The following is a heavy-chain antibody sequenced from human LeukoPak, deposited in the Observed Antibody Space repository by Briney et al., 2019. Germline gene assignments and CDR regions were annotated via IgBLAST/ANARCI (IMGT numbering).Heavy chain of an antibody. J-gene: IGHJ6*04. CDR1: GGTFSSYA. CDR3: AVGKDIVVVPAASMLVSYYGMDV. V-gene: IGHV1-69*13. Sequence: SVKVSCKASGGTFSSYAISWVRQAPGQGLEWMGGIIPIFGTANYAQKFQGRVTITADESTSTAYMELSSLRSEDTAVYYCAVGKDIVVVPAASMLVSYYGMDVWGKGTTVTVSS. CDR2: IIPIFGTA. D-gene: IGHD2-2*01.